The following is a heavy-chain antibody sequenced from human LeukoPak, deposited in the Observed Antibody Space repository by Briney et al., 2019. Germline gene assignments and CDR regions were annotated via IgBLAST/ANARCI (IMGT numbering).Heavy chain of an antibody. D-gene: IGHD4-17*01. V-gene: IGHV4-59*08. CDR2: IYYSGST. CDR1: GGSISSYY. CDR3: ARLYGDYGYYYGMDV. J-gene: IGHJ6*02. Sequence: SETLSLTCTVSGGSISSYYWSWIRQPPGKGLEWIGYIYYSGSTNYNPSVKSRVTISVATSKNQFSLKLRSVTAADTAVYYCARLYGDYGYYYGMDVWGQGTTVTVSS.